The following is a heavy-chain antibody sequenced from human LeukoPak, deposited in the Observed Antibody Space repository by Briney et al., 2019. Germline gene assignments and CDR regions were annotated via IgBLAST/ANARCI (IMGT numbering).Heavy chain of an antibody. V-gene: IGHV3-7*01. CDR3: ARAHYGSGYYYYGMDV. CDR2: IKQDGSEK. D-gene: IGHD3-10*01. J-gene: IGHJ6*02. CDR1: GFTFSSYW. Sequence: GGSLRLSCAASGFTFSSYWMSWVRQAPGKGLEWVANIKQDGSEKYYVDSVKGRFTISRDNSKNTLYLQMNSLRAEDTAVYYCARAHYGSGYYYYGMDVWGQGTTVTVSS.